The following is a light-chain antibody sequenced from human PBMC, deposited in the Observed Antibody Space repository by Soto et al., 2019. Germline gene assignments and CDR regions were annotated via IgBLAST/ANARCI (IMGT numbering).Light chain of an antibody. J-gene: IGKJ4*01. CDR3: QQYNNWGLS. V-gene: IGKV3D-15*01. Sequence: IVMTQSPATLSVSPGEGVTLSCRASENVGTNLAWYQQKPGQAPRLLIYGSSTRATGIPATFSRSGSGTDFTRTISSLQSEESAVYYCQQYNNWGLSFGGGTKVDIK. CDR1: ENVGTN. CDR2: GSS.